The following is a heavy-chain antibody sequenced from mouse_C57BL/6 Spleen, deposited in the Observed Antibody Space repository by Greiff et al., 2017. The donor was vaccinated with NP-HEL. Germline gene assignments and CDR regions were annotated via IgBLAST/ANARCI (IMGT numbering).Heavy chain of an antibody. V-gene: IGHV1-72*01. CDR3: ARDYGSSYWYFDV. CDR1: SCSSYW. Sequence: SCSSYWMHWVKQRPGRGLEWIGRIDPNSGGTKYNEKFKSKATLTVDKPSSTAYMQLSSLTSEDSAVYYCARDYGSSYWYFDVWGTGTTVTVSS. J-gene: IGHJ1*03. CDR2: IDPNSGGT. D-gene: IGHD1-1*01.